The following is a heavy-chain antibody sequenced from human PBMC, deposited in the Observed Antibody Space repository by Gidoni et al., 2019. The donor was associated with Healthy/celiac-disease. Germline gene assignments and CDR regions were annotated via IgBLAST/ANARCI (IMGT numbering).Heavy chain of an antibody. CDR2: IKQDGSQK. J-gene: IGHJ4*02. Sequence: EVQLVESGGDLVQPGGSLRLSCAASGFTFSSYWMTWVRQAPGKGLEWVANIKQDGSQKYYVDSVKGRFTISRDNAKNSLYLQMNSLRADDTAVYYCARDSYYAFWSGYWGAFDYWGQGTLVTVSS. CDR1: GFTFSSYW. D-gene: IGHD3-3*01. CDR3: ARDSYYAFWSGYWGAFDY. V-gene: IGHV3-7*05.